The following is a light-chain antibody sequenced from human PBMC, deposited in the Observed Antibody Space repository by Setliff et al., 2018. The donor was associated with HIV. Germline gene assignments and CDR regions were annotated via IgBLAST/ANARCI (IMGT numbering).Light chain of an antibody. J-gene: IGLJ1*01. V-gene: IGLV2-14*01. CDR3: SSYTDYNTYV. CDR2: EVN. CDR1: SSDIGGYNY. Sequence: QSVLAQPASVSGSPGQSITISCTGTSSDIGGYNYVSWYQQHPGKVPKLMIYEVNNRPSGVSNRFSGSKSGNTASLTISGIQAEDEADYYCSSYTDYNTYVFGTGTKVTVL.